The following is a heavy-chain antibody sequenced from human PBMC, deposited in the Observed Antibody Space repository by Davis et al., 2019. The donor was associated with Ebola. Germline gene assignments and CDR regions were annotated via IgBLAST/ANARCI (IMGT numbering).Heavy chain of an antibody. CDR3: AGAKYSSSWPDAFDI. J-gene: IGHJ3*02. D-gene: IGHD6-13*01. V-gene: IGHV5-51*01. CDR1: GYTFTSYW. Sequence: GGSLRLSCTGSGYTFTSYWIGWVRQMPGKGLEWMGIIYPGDSDTRYRPSFQDQVTISADKSINTAYLQWSSLKASDTAIYYCAGAKYSSSWPDAFDIWGQGTLVTVSS. CDR2: IYPGDSDT.